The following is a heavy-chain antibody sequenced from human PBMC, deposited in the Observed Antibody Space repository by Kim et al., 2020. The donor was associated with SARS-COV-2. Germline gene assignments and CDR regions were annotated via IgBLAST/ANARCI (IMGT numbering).Heavy chain of an antibody. V-gene: IGHV3-30*04. D-gene: IGHD5-18*01. CDR3: ARGIQLWDLDY. J-gene: IGHJ4*02. CDR1: GFTFSSYA. Sequence: GGSLRLSCAASGFTFSSYAMHWVRQAPGKGLEWVAVISYDGSNKYYADSVKGRFTISRDNSKNTLYLQMNSLRAADTAVYYCARGIQLWDLDYWGQGTLV. CDR2: ISYDGSNK.